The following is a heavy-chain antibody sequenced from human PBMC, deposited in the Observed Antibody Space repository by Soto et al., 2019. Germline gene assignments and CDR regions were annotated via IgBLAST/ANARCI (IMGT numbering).Heavy chain of an antibody. D-gene: IGHD3-22*01. Sequence: GASVKVPCKASGYTFTSYGISWVRQAPGQGLEWMGWISAYNGNTNYAQKLQGRVTMTTDTSTSTAYMELRSLRSDDTAVYYCARDTYYYDSSGQGWFDPWGQGTLVTVSS. CDR1: GYTFTSYG. CDR2: ISAYNGNT. CDR3: ARDTYYYDSSGQGWFDP. J-gene: IGHJ5*02. V-gene: IGHV1-18*04.